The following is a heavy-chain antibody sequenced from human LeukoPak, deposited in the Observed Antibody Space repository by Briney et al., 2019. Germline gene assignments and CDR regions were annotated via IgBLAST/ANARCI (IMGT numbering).Heavy chain of an antibody. CDR1: GYTFTSYD. J-gene: IGHJ4*02. CDR2: MNPNSGNT. D-gene: IGHD2/OR15-2a*01. CDR3: AREVNGLLSKDFDY. V-gene: IGHV1-8*01. Sequence: RASVKVSCKASGYTFTSYDINWVRQAPGQGLEWMGWMNPNSGNTGYAQKFQGRVTMTRNTSISTAYMELSSLRSEDTAVYYCAREVNGLLSKDFDYWGQGTLVTVSS.